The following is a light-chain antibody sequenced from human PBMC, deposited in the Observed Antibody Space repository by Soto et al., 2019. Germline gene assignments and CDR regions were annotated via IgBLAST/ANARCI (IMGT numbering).Light chain of an antibody. V-gene: IGKV3-20*01. CDR2: GAS. CDR1: QSVSSSE. J-gene: IGKJ1*01. Sequence: EIVLTQSPDTVSLSPGEGATLSCRASQSVSSSELAWYQQKPGQVPRLLIYGASRRATGVSDRFSGSGYGTDFSLTISSLEPEDFAVYDCRQYYSSPRTFGEGPKVRLK. CDR3: RQYYSSPRT.